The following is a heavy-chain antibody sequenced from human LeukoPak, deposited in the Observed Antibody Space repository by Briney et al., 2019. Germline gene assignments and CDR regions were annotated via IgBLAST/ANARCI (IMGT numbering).Heavy chain of an antibody. Sequence: PSETLSLTCAVSGGSISSGGYSWSWIRQPPGKGLEWIGYIYHSGSTYYNPSLKSRVTISVDRSKNQFSLKLSSVTAADTAVYYCARANYYYEGIGYLYYFDSWGQGTLVTVSS. J-gene: IGHJ4*02. CDR3: ARANYYYEGIGYLYYFDS. CDR2: IYHSGST. CDR1: GGSISSGGYS. D-gene: IGHD3-22*01. V-gene: IGHV4-30-2*01.